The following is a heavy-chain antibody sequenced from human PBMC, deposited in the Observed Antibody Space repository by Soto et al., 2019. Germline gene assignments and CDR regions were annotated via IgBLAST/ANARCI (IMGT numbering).Heavy chain of an antibody. V-gene: IGHV3-23*01. CDR1: GFTFSSYA. Sequence: GGSLRLSCAASGFTFSSYAMSWVRQAPGKGLEWVSAISGSGGSTYYADSVKGRFTISRDNFKNTLYLQMNSLRAEDTAVYYCAKLDIVATKYYFDYWGQGTLVTVSS. CDR3: AKLDIVATKYYFDY. J-gene: IGHJ4*02. D-gene: IGHD5-12*01. CDR2: ISGSGGST.